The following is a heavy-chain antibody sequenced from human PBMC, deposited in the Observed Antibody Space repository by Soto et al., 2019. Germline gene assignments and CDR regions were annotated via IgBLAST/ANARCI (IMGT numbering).Heavy chain of an antibody. V-gene: IGHV5-51*01. CDR3: ARSSIAARRRGYYYYMDV. J-gene: IGHJ6*03. CDR1: GYSFTSYW. D-gene: IGHD6-6*01. Sequence: RGESLKISCKGSGYSFTSYWIGWVRQMPGKGLEWMGIIYPGDSDTRYSPSFQGQVTISADKSISTAYLQWSSLKASDTAMHYCARSSIAARRRGYYYYMDVWGKGTTVTVSS. CDR2: IYPGDSDT.